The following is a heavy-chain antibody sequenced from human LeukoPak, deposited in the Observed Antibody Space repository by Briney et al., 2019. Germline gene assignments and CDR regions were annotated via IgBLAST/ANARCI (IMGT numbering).Heavy chain of an antibody. CDR3: ARVGHLPYDFWSGYYKEYFDY. CDR2: IYYSGST. D-gene: IGHD3-3*01. V-gene: IGHV4-59*08. J-gene: IGHJ4*02. CDR1: GGYISSYY. Sequence: SETLSLTCTVSGGYISSYYWSWIRQPPGKGLEWIGYIYYSGSTNYNPSLKSRVTISVDTSKNQFSLKLSSVTAADTAVYYCARVGHLPYDFWSGYYKEYFDYWGQGTLVTVSS.